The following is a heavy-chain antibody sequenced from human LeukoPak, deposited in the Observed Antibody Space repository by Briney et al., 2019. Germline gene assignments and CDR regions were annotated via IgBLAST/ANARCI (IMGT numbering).Heavy chain of an antibody. CDR1: GGSISSGDYY. CDR2: IYYSGSI. CDR3: AKTEDIVLVVAARDAFDI. V-gene: IGHV4-30-4*01. Sequence: PSQTLSLTCTVSGGSISSGDYYWSWIRQPPGKGLEWIGYIYYSGSIYYNPSLKSRVTISVDTSKNQFSLKLYSVTAADTAVYYCAKTEDIVLVVAARDAFDIWGQGTMVTVSS. J-gene: IGHJ3*02. D-gene: IGHD2-15*01.